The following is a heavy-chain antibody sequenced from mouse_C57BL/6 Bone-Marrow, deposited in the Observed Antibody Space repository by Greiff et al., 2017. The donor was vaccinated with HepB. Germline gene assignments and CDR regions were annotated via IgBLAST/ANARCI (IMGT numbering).Heavy chain of an antibody. CDR1: GYSFTGYF. CDR3: ATSLYYYGSAYAMDY. J-gene: IGHJ4*01. D-gene: IGHD1-1*01. CDR2: INPYNGDT. Sequence: EVQLQQSGPELVKPGDSVKISCKASGYSFTGYFMNWVMQSHGKSLEWIGRINPYNGDTFYNQKFKGKATLTVDKSSSTAHMELRSLTSEDSAVYYCATSLYYYGSAYAMDYWGQGTSVTVSS. V-gene: IGHV1-20*01.